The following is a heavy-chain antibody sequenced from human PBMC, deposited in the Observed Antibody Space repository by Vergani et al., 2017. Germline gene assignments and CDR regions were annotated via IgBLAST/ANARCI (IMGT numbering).Heavy chain of an antibody. CDR2: IYYSGST. V-gene: IGHV4-31*03. CDR3: ARGILTGHLYYFDY. J-gene: IGHJ4*02. D-gene: IGHD3-9*01. CDR1: GGSISSGGYY. Sequence: QVQLQESGPGLVKPSQTLSLTCTVSGGSISSGGYYWSWIRQHPGKGLEWIGYIYYSGSTYYNPSLKSRVTISVDTSKNQFSLKLSSVTAADTAVYYCARGILTGHLYYFDYWGQGTLVTVSS.